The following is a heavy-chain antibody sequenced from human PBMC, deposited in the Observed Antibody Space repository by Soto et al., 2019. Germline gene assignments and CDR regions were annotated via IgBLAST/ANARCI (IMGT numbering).Heavy chain of an antibody. CDR2: IKQDGTEK. CDR1: GLTSSIYW. Sequence: EVQLVESGGGLVQPGGSLRLSCAASGLTSSIYWLNWVRQAPGKGLEWVANIKQDGTEKHYLDSVRDRFTISRDNSQVSLHLQLDSLRADDTAVYYFAGGTVWFIVDWGPGTLVTVSS. J-gene: IGHJ4*02. CDR3: AGGTVWFIVD. V-gene: IGHV3-7*02. D-gene: IGHD6-19*01.